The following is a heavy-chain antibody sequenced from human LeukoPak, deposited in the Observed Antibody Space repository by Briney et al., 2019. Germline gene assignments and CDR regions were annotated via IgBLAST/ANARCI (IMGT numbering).Heavy chain of an antibody. CDR2: ISPYSGNT. CDR1: GYMFTKYG. V-gene: IGHV1-18*01. J-gene: IGHJ2*01. D-gene: IGHD2-8*02. Sequence: ASVKVSCKASGYMFTKYGISWVRQAPGQGLEWMGWISPYSGNTKYDQKVQGRVTMTTDTSTSTAYLELRSLRSDDTAMYYCSREGEGEDGTGHHNWYFDLWGRGTLVTVSS. CDR3: SREGEGEDGTGHHNWYFDL.